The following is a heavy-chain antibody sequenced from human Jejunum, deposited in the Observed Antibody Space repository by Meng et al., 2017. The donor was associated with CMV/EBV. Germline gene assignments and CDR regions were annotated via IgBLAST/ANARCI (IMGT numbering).Heavy chain of an antibody. CDR2: ISDDGSNE. Sequence: QVQRVWSGGGVGQPGRSLRLSWTASGFTFSAHAMHWVRQAPGKGLEWVAVISDDGSNEYYADSVKGRFTISRDNSKNTLYLQMNSLRAADTAVYYCARQPGSLAYWGQGTLVTVSS. CDR1: GFTFSAHA. J-gene: IGHJ4*02. CDR3: ARQPGSLAY. V-gene: IGHV3-30-3*01.